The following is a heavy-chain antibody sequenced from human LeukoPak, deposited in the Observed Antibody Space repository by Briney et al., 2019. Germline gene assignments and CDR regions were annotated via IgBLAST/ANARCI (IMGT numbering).Heavy chain of an antibody. CDR1: GFTVSSNY. J-gene: IGHJ4*02. CDR2: IYSGGST. D-gene: IGHD6-13*01. Sequence: GGSLRLSCAASGFTVSSNYMSWVRQAPGKGLEWVSVIYSGGSTYYADSVKGRFTISRDNSKNTLYLQMNSLRAEDTAVYYCARERTAGGTYYFDYWGQGTLVTVSS. V-gene: IGHV3-53*01. CDR3: ARERTAGGTYYFDY.